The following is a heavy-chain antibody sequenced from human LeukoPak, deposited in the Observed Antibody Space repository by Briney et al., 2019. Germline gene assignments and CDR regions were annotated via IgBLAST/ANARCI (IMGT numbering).Heavy chain of an antibody. V-gene: IGHV3-30-3*01. CDR1: GSTFSSYA. Sequence: GGSLRLSCAASGSTFSSYAMHWVRQAPGKGLEWVAVISYDGSNKYYADSVKGRFTISRDNSKNTLYLQMNSLRAEDTAVYYCARVSRGYSYGVGGHYYYYGMDVWGQGTTVTVSS. J-gene: IGHJ6*02. D-gene: IGHD5-18*01. CDR3: ARVSRGYSYGVGGHYYYYGMDV. CDR2: ISYDGSNK.